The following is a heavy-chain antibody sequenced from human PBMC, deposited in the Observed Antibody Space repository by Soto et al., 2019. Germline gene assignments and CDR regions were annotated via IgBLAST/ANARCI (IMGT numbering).Heavy chain of an antibody. J-gene: IGHJ4*02. D-gene: IGHD3-16*01. CDR3: AREGSTLGFEDY. CDR2: IYYSGST. CDR1: GGSISSYY. V-gene: IGHV4-59*01. Sequence: SETLSLTCTVSGGSISSYYWSWIRQPPGKGLEWIGYIYYSGSTNYNPSLKSRVTISVDTSKNQFSLKLSSVTAADTAVYYCAREGSTLGFEDYWGQGTLVTVHS.